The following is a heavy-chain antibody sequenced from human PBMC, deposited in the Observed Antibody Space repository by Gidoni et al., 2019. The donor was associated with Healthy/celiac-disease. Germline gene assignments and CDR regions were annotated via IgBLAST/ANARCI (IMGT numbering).Heavy chain of an antibody. J-gene: IGHJ4*02. Sequence: QVQLVESGGGVVQPGRSLRLYCAASGFNFSSYGMHWVRQAPGKGLEWVAVIWYDGSNKYYADSVKGRFTISRDNSKNTLYLQMNSLRAEDTAVYYCASGRLWYIPDNYFDYWGQGTLVTVSS. CDR1: GFNFSSYG. V-gene: IGHV3-33*01. CDR3: ASGRLWYIPDNYFDY. D-gene: IGHD1-1*01. CDR2: IWYDGSNK.